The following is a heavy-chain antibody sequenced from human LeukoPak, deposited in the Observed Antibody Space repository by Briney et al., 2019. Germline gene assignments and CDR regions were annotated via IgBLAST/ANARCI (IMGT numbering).Heavy chain of an antibody. CDR2: IYPGDSDT. CDR1: GYSFTSYW. V-gene: IGHV5-51*01. Sequence: GESLKISCKGSGYSFTSYWIGWVRQMPGKGMEWMGFIYPGDSDTRYSPSFQGQVTISADKSITTAYLQWSSLKASDTAMYYCGRHQHSGSYGAFDIWGQGTMVTVSS. D-gene: IGHD1-26*01. J-gene: IGHJ3*02. CDR3: GRHQHSGSYGAFDI.